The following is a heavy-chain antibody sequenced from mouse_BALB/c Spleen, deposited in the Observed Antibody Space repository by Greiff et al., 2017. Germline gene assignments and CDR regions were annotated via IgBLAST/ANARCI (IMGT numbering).Heavy chain of an antibody. V-gene: IGHV5-17*02. CDR3: ARGRIYYDYDVFAY. CDR2: ISSGSSTI. D-gene: IGHD2-4*01. CDR1: GFTFSSFG. Sequence: EVKLMESGGGLVQPGGSRKLSCAASGFTFSSFGMHCVRQAPEKGLEWVAYISSGSSTIYYADTVKGRFTISRDNPKNTLFLQMTSLRSEDTAMYYCARGRIYYDYDVFAYWGQGTLVTVSA. J-gene: IGHJ3*01.